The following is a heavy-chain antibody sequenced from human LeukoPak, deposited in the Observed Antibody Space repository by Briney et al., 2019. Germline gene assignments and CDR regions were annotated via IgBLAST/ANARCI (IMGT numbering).Heavy chain of an antibody. CDR3: ASKLGSGSGTYLFDF. CDR1: GGSFSNTNSY. J-gene: IGHJ4*02. V-gene: IGHV4-61*01. Sequence: SEILSFTCTVSGGSFSNTNSYWAWIRQPPGKGLEWIGHIYDRGGTNYNPPLKSRVSISLDTSKNQFSLTLSSVTAADTAGYYCASKLGSGSGTYLFDFWGQGALVTVSS. CDR2: IYDRGGT. D-gene: IGHD3-10*01.